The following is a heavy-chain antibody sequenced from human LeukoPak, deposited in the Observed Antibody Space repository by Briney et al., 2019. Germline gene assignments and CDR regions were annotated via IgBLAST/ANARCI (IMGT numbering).Heavy chain of an antibody. CDR2: IYYSGRT. CDR1: GGSISGYY. CDR3: TRGQGTVTRLWFDP. D-gene: IGHD4-11*01. V-gene: IGHV4-59*01. J-gene: IGHJ5*02. Sequence: SETLSLTCTVSGGSISGYYWSWIRQPPGKGLEWIGYIYYSGRTNYNPSLKSRVTISVDTSKNQFSLKLRSVTAADTAVYYCTRGQGTVTRLWFDPWGQGTLVTVSS.